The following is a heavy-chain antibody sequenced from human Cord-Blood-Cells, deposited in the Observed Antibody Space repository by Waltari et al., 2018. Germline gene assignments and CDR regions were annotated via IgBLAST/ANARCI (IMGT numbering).Heavy chain of an antibody. V-gene: IGHV3-53*02. D-gene: IGHD3-9*01. CDR2: IYSGGST. J-gene: IGHJ3*02. CDR3: ARDPTGYDAFDI. Sequence: EVQLVETGGGLIQPGGSLRLSCAASGFPASSNYMGWVRQAPGKGMEWVSVIYSGGSTYYADSVKGRFTISRDNSKNTLYLQMNSLRAEDTAVYYCARDPTGYDAFDIWGQGTMVTVFS. CDR1: GFPASSNY.